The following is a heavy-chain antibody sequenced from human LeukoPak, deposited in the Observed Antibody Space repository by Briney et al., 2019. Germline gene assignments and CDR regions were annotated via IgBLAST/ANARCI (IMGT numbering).Heavy chain of an antibody. J-gene: IGHJ4*02. CDR2: ISGGST. CDR3: AKRSYGSQGPLDY. V-gene: IGHV3-23*01. CDR1: GFTFSSYA. D-gene: IGHD5-18*01. Sequence: GGSLRLSCAASGFTFSSYAMSWVRQAPGKGLEWVSAISGGSTYYADSVKGRFTISRDNSKNTLYLQMNSLRAEDTAVYYCAKRSYGSQGPLDYWGQGTLVTVSS.